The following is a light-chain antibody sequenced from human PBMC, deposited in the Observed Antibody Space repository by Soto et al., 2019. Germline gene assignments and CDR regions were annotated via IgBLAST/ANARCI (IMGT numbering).Light chain of an antibody. CDR3: QQYNNWPLT. Sequence: EIVMTQSPATLSVSPGERATLSCRASQRVNTNVAWYQQKPGQAPRLLIYAASTRATGVPAGFSGSGSGTEFTLTISSLQSEDFAVYYCQQYNNWPLTFGQGTKVDI. J-gene: IGKJ1*01. CDR2: AAS. CDR1: QRVNTN. V-gene: IGKV3-15*01.